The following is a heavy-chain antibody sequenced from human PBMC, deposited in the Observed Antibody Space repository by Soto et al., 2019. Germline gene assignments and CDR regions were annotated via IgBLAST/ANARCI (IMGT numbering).Heavy chain of an antibody. V-gene: IGHV5-10-1*01. CDR3: ARLYNSNYYDGMDV. D-gene: IGHD1-20*01. J-gene: IGHJ6*02. CDR2: IDSSDSYT. CDR1: GYSFTSYW. Sequence: GESLKISCRGSGYSFTSYWISWVRQMPGKGLEWMWRIDSSDSYTNDSPSFQGHVTISADKSISTAYLQLSSLKASDTAMYYCARLYNSNYYDGMDVLGQGTTVIVSS.